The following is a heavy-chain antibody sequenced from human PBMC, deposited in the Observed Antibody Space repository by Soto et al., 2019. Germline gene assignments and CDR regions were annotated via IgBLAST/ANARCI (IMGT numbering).Heavy chain of an antibody. J-gene: IGHJ4*02. CDR3: ARDKSTPYGDGYYFDY. Sequence: GGSLRLSCAASGFTFSSYAMHWVRQAPGKGLEWVAVISYDGSNKYYADSVKGRFTISRDNSKNTLYLQMNSLRAEDTAVYYCARDKSTPYGDGYYFDYWGQGTLVTVSS. V-gene: IGHV3-30-3*01. CDR1: GFTFSSYA. CDR2: ISYDGSNK. D-gene: IGHD4-17*01.